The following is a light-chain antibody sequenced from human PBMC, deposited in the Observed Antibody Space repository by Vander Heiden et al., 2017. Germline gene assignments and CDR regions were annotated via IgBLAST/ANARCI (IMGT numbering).Light chain of an antibody. Sequence: QSALTQPPSASGSPGQSVTISCTGTSSDVGAYNYFSWYQQHPVLAPTLIIYDVTKRPSGVPYRFSGSKSGNAAFLTGSGLQAEDEADYYCSSHAGSSAVFGGGTTVTVL. J-gene: IGLJ3*02. V-gene: IGLV2-8*01. CDR3: SSHAGSSAV. CDR2: DVT. CDR1: SSDVGAYNY.